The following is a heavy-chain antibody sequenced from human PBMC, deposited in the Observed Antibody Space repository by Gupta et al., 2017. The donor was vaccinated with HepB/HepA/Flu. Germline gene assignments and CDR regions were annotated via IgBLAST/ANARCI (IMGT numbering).Heavy chain of an antibody. V-gene: IGHV3-7*01. J-gene: IGHJ4*02. CDR2: IKQDGSEK. CDR1: GFTFSSYW. D-gene: IGHD3-16*01. CDR3: ARGNKWLCLGCAYYFDY. Sequence: EVQLVESGGGLVQPGGSLRLSCAASGFTFSSYWMSWVRQAPGKGLEWVANIKQDGSEKYYVDSVKGRFTISRDNAKNSLYLQMNSLRAEDTAVYYCARGNKWLCLGCAYYFDYWGQGTLVTVSS.